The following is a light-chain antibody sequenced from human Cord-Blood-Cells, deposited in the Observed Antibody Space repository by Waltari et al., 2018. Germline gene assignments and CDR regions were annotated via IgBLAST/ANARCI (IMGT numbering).Light chain of an antibody. Sequence: QSVLTQPPSVSGAPGQRVTISCTGSSSNIGAGYDVHWYQQLPGTAPKLLIYGNSNRPSGVPDRFVGSKSGTSASLAITGLQAEDEADYYCQSYDSSLSGVVFGGGTKLTVL. CDR1: SSNIGAGYD. V-gene: IGLV1-40*01. J-gene: IGLJ2*01. CDR2: GNS. CDR3: QSYDSSLSGVV.